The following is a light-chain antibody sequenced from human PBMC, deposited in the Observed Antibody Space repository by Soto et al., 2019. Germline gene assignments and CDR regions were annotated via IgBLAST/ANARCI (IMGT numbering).Light chain of an antibody. J-gene: IGLJ3*02. CDR2: EVS. V-gene: IGLV2-14*01. CDR3: SSYTATSACV. Sequence: QSALTQPASVSGSPGQSITISCTGSSSDVGAYRYVSWFQQHPDRAPKIIIYEVSNLPSGASDRFSGSTSANAASLTISGLKAEDEADYHCSSYTATSACVFGGGTKVTVL. CDR1: SSDVGAYRY.